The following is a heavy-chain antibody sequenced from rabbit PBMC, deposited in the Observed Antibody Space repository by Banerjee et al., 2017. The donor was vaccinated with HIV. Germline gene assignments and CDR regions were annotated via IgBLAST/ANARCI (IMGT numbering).Heavy chain of an antibody. D-gene: IGHD4-1*01. CDR3: ARDLAGVVGWNLNL. CDR1: GLDFSSSYW. CDR2: IYGGSSGST. J-gene: IGHJ4*01. Sequence: QEQLEESGGDLVMPEGSLTLTCKASGLDFSSSYWIYWVRQAPGKGLEWIACIYGGSSGSTYYASWAKGRFTISKTSSTTVTLQMTSLTAADTATYFCARDLAGVVGWNLNLWGPGTLVTVS. V-gene: IGHV1S45*01.